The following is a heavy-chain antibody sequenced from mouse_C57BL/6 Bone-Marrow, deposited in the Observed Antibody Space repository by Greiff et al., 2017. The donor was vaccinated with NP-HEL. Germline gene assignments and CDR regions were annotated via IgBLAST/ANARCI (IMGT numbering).Heavy chain of an antibody. CDR1: YTFTDYYM. J-gene: IGHJ1*03. Sequence: VQLQQSGPELVKPGASVKMSCKASGYTFTDYYMHWVKQKPGKGLEWIGEIYPGSGNTYYNEKFKGKATLTADTSSSTAYMPLSSLTSEDSAVYFCARNGSYWYFDVWGTGTTVTVSS. CDR3: RNGSYWYFDV. D-gene: IGHD4-1*01. V-gene: IGHV1-83*01. CDR2: YPGSGNTY.